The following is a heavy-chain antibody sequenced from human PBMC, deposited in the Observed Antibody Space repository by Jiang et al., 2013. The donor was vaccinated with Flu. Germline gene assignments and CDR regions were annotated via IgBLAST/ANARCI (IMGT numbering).Heavy chain of an antibody. V-gene: IGHV1-46*01. CDR2: IDPSGDST. CDR3: ARNRQSGYDY. Sequence: SGAEVKKPGASVKVSCKTSGYTFTAYYIHWVRQAPGQGLEWMGVIDPSGDSTIYAQKFRGRVTMTKDTSTSTVYMELSSLRSDDTAVYYCARNRQSGYDYWGQGTLVTVSS. D-gene: IGHD3-22*01. J-gene: IGHJ4*02. CDR1: GYTFTAYY.